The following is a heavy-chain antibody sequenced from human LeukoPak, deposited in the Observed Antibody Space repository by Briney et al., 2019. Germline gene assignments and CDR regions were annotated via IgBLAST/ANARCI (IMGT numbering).Heavy chain of an antibody. V-gene: IGHV1-69*04. Sequence: SVKVSCKASGGTFSSYTISWVRQAPGQGLEWMGRIIPILGIENYAQKFQGRVTITADKSTSTAYMELSSLRSEDTAVYYCARDKDIVVVPAATMSRLNYYYMDVWGKGTTVTVSS. D-gene: IGHD2-2*01. CDR2: IIPILGIE. CDR3: ARDKDIVVVPAATMSRLNYYYMDV. CDR1: GGTFSSYT. J-gene: IGHJ6*03.